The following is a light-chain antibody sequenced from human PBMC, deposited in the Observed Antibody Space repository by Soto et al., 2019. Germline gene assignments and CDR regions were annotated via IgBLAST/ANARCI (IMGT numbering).Light chain of an antibody. V-gene: IGLV2-14*01. CDR1: SSDAGGYNF. J-gene: IGLJ1*01. CDR2: EVS. CDR3: SSYDSRTQYV. Sequence: QSALTQPASVSGSPGQSITISCTGTSSDAGGYNFVSWYQHHPGKAPKLMIFEVSNRPSGVSDRFSGSKSANTASLTISGLQAEDEADYFCSSYDSRTQYVFGTGTKLTVL.